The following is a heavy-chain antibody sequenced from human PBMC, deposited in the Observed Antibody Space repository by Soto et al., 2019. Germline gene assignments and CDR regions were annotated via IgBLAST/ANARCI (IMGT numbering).Heavy chain of an antibody. J-gene: IGHJ5*02. Sequence: PSETLSLTCTVSGGSISSGNFYWSWIRQPPGKGLEWIGYIYFSGSTSYSPSLKSRLTISLNTSNNQFSLKLTSVTAADTAVYYCARDSDHCSSTSCYRWFDPWGQGTLVTVSS. D-gene: IGHD2-2*01. CDR1: GGSISSGNFY. CDR3: ARDSDHCSSTSCYRWFDP. CDR2: IYFSGST. V-gene: IGHV4-30-4*01.